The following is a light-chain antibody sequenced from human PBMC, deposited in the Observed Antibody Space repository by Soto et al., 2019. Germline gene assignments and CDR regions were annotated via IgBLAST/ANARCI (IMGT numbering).Light chain of an antibody. CDR2: MAS. Sequence: EIQMTQSPSTLSASVGDRVTITCRASQTISMWLAGYQQKPGKAPELLIYMASNLKSGVPSRFSGSGSGTEFTLTISCLQADDFATFYCQQYSTPPLTFGHGTRVEIK. CDR3: QQYSTPPLT. J-gene: IGKJ1*01. V-gene: IGKV1-5*03. CDR1: QTISMW.